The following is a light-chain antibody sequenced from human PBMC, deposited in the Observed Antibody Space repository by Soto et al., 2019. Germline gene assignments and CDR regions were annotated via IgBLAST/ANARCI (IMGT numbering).Light chain of an antibody. CDR1: QSVSSN. CDR2: DAS. Sequence: EIVMTQSPATLSMSPGERVTLSCRASQSVSSNLAWYQQKPGQVPRLLIYDASTRATGIPARFSGSGSGTEFTLTISSLQSEDFAVYYCQQYNNWPPWTFGQGTKVEIK. CDR3: QQYNNWPPWT. J-gene: IGKJ1*01. V-gene: IGKV3-15*01.